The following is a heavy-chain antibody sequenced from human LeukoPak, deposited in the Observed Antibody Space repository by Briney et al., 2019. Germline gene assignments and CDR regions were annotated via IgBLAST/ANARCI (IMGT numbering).Heavy chain of an antibody. CDR1: GFTLSNYN. D-gene: IGHD6-19*01. V-gene: IGHV3-48*04. J-gene: IGHJ4*02. CDR2: ISSSGSTI. Sequence: GGSLRLSCVASGFTLSNYNMNWVRQAPGKGLEWVSYISSSGSTIYYADSVKGRFTISRDNAKNSLYLQMNSLRAEDTAVYYCARDEGIAVAGTSNYWGQGTLVTVSS. CDR3: ARDEGIAVAGTSNY.